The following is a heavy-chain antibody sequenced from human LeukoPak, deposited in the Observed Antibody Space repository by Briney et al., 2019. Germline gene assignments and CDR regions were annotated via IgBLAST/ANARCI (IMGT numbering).Heavy chain of an antibody. V-gene: IGHV1-46*01. CDR1: GYTFTNYY. CDR3: ARAQSYYDY. Sequence: ASVKVSRKASGYTFTNYYIHWVRQAPGQGLEWMGIINPSGDSAIYAHNFQGRVTMTKDTSTTTVYMELSSLRSEDTAVYYCARAQSYYDYWGQGTLVTVSS. J-gene: IGHJ4*02. D-gene: IGHD1-26*01. CDR2: INPSGDSA.